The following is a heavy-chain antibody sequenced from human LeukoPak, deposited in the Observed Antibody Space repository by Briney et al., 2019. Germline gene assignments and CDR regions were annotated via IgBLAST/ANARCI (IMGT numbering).Heavy chain of an antibody. V-gene: IGHV4-39*07. CDR1: GGSISSSSYY. CDR2: IYYSGST. J-gene: IGHJ4*02. D-gene: IGHD6-13*01. CDR3: AREASAAGRGFDY. Sequence: PSETLSLTCTVSGGSISSSSYYWGWIRQPPGKGLEWIGSIYYSGSTYYNPSLKSRVTISVDTSKNQFSLKLSSVTAADTAVYYCAREASAAGRGFDYWGQGTLVTVSS.